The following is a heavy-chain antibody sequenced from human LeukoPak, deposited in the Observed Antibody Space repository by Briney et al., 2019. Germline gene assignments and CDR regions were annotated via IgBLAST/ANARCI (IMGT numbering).Heavy chain of an antibody. D-gene: IGHD3-22*01. Sequence: SETLSLTCTVSGGSMSSYYWSWIRQPPGKGLEWIGHIYYSGNTNYNPSLKSQVTISVDTSKNQFSLKLSSVTAADMAVYYCARGQYYDSSGYPLVDVWGQGTLVTVSS. V-gene: IGHV4-59*01. J-gene: IGHJ4*02. CDR3: ARGQYYDSSGYPLVDV. CDR2: IYYSGNT. CDR1: GGSMSSYY.